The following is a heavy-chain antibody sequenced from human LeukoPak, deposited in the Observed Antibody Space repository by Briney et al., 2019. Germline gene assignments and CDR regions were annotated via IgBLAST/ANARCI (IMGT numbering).Heavy chain of an antibody. V-gene: IGHV3-7*01. CDR1: GFTFSSYS. D-gene: IGHD3-10*01. CDR2: IKQDGSEK. CDR3: ARDITMVRGVTYYYYYGMDV. Sequence: PGGSLRLSCAASGFTFSSYSMNWVRQAPGKGLEWVANIKQDGSEKYYVDSVKGRFTISRDNAKNSLYLQMNSLRAEDTAVYYCARDITMVRGVTYYYYYGMDVWGQGTTVTVSS. J-gene: IGHJ6*02.